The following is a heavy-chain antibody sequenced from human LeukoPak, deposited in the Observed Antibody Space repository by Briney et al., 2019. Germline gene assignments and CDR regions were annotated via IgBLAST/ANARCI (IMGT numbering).Heavy chain of an antibody. D-gene: IGHD2-15*01. CDR1: GGSISSYY. CDR2: IYTSGST. CDR3: ATQKRYCSGGSCSRYYFDY. Sequence: SETLSLTCTVSGGSISSYYWSWIRQPAGKGLEWIGRIYTSGSTNYNPSLKSRVTMSVDTSKNQFSLKLSSVTAADTAVYYCATQKRYCSGGSCSRYYFDYWGQGTLVTVSS. J-gene: IGHJ4*02. V-gene: IGHV4-4*07.